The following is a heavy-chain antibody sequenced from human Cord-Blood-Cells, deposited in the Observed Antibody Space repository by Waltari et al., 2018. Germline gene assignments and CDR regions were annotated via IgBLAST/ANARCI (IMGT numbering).Heavy chain of an antibody. Sequence: EVQLVESGGGLIQPGGSLRLSCAASGFTVSSHYMSGVRQAPGKGLEWVSVIYSGGSTYYADSVKGRFTISRDNSKNTLYLQMNSLRAEDTAVYYCARDRGRGSWRIPFDYWGQGTLVTVSS. D-gene: IGHD6-13*01. CDR1: GFTVSSHY. J-gene: IGHJ4*02. CDR2: IYSGGST. V-gene: IGHV3-53*01. CDR3: ARDRGRGSWRIPFDY.